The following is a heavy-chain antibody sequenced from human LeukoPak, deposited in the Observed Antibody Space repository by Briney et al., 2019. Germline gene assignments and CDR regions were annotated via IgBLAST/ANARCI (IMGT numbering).Heavy chain of an antibody. Sequence: GSLRLSCAASGFTFNSYAMDWVRQAPGKGLEWIGSIYYSGATHYNPSLMSRATISVDTSKNQFSLKLTSVTAADTAVYYCAGPGVLARPPFDHWGQGTLVTVSS. J-gene: IGHJ4*02. V-gene: IGHV4-39*01. CDR2: IYYSGAT. CDR1: GFTFNSYA. D-gene: IGHD6-6*01. CDR3: AGPGVLARPPFDH.